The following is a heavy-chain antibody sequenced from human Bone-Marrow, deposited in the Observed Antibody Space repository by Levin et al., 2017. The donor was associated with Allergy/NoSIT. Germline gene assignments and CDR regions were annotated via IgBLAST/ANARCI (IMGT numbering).Heavy chain of an antibody. D-gene: IGHD2-2*01. Sequence: GGSLRLSCAASGFTYSGYAMSWVRQAPGKGLEWVSTISDTGRSISYADSVRGRFTISRDNSKGLLFLQMSSLRADDTAIYYCVKDRLRYSSSWFDYWGQGTLVTVSS. V-gene: IGHV3-23*01. CDR3: VKDRLRYSSSWFDY. CDR2: ISDTGRSI. CDR1: GFTYSGYA. J-gene: IGHJ4*02.